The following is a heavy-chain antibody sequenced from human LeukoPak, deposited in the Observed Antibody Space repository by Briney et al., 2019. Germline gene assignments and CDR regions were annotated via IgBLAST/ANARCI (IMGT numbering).Heavy chain of an antibody. CDR1: GYTLNKYG. CDR3: ARDEVPAAMIRFDY. V-gene: IGHV1-18*01. J-gene: IGHJ4*02. Sequence: ASVKVSCKASGYTLNKYGISWVRQAPGQGLEWMGWITTYNGNTNYAQKVQGRVTMTTDTSTSTAYMELRSLRSDDTAVYYCARDEVPAAMIRFDYWGQGTLVTVSS. D-gene: IGHD2-2*01. CDR2: ITTYNGNT.